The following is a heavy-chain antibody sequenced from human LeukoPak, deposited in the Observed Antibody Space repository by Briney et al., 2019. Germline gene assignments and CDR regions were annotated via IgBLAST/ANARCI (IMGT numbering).Heavy chain of an antibody. CDR1: GYSFTSSW. J-gene: IGHJ5*02. V-gene: IGHV5-51*01. CDR3: ARRVYGSGSFLAGFDP. CDR2: IYPGDSDT. Sequence: HGAFLQISSTGSGYSFTSSWIGWVRPLPGKGLGWLGIIYPGDSDTRYSPSFQGQVTISADKSISTAYLQWSSLKASDTAMYYCARRVYGSGSFLAGFDPWGQGTLVTVSS. D-gene: IGHD3-10*01.